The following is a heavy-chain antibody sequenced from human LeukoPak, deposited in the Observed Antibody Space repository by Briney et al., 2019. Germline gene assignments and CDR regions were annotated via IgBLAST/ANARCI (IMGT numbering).Heavy chain of an antibody. Sequence: PGGSLRLSCAASGFTFSSYSMNWVRQAPGKGLEWVSSISSSSSYIYYADSVKGRFTISRDNAKNSLYLQMNSLRAEDTAVYYCARDSLSAGRNAFDIWGQGTMVTVSS. CDR2: ISSSSSYI. CDR1: GFTFSSYS. V-gene: IGHV3-21*01. J-gene: IGHJ3*02. D-gene: IGHD6-19*01. CDR3: ARDSLSAGRNAFDI.